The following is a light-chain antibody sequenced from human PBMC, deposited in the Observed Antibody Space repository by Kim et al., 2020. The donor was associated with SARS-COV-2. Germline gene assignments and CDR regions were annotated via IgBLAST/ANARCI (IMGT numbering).Light chain of an antibody. Sequence: VFPVEGATLSCRASQSVHTNLDWYQQRPGQAPRLLIFGASARATGIPARFSGTGSGTEFTLTISSLQSEDFAVYYCQEYNSWPPYNFGLGTKLEI. CDR2: GAS. J-gene: IGKJ2*01. V-gene: IGKV3-15*01. CDR1: QSVHTN. CDR3: QEYNSWPPYN.